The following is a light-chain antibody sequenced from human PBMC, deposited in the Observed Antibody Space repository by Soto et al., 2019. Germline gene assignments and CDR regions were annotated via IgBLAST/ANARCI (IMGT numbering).Light chain of an antibody. Sequence: EIVFTQSPASLSFSPGESATLSCRASQSVGGYLAWYQQKPGRAPRLLIYDASNRATGIPARFSGSGSGTDFTLTISSLEPEDFAVYYCQQRSSWPLTLGGGTKVDIK. CDR1: QSVGGY. CDR3: QQRSSWPLT. J-gene: IGKJ4*01. CDR2: DAS. V-gene: IGKV3-11*01.